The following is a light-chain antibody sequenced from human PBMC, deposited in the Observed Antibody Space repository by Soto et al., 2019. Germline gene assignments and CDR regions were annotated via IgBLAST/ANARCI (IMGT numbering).Light chain of an antibody. V-gene: IGKV2-30*01. CDR3: GQGIHWPFT. J-gene: IGKJ2*01. CDR1: QSLVSSDGHTY. Sequence: DVVMTQSPLSLPVTLGQPASISCRSSQSLVSSDGHTYLIWLQQRPGQSPRRLIYTVSNRESGVQARFSGSGSGTDFTLKISRVEAEDVGVYYCGQGIHWPFTFGQGTRLEIK. CDR2: TVS.